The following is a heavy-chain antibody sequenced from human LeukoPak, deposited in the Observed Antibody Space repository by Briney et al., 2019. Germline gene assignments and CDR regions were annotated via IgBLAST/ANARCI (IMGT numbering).Heavy chain of an antibody. CDR3: ARDIGVSQFDY. V-gene: IGHV1-18*01. CDR1: GYSFTSYG. Sequence: WASVTVSCKSSGYSFTSYGISWVRQAPGQGLEWLGWISGYNGRTDYSQKLQGRVTMTTDTSTSTAYMELRSLTSDDTAMYYCARDIGVSQFDYWGQGTLVTVSS. J-gene: IGHJ4*02. CDR2: ISGYNGRT. D-gene: IGHD3-10*01.